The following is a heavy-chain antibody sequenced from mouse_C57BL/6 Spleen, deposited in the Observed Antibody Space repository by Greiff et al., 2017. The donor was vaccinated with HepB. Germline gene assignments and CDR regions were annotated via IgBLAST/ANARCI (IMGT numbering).Heavy chain of an antibody. CDR2: IYPRDGST. CDR3: ARSLYDGNYESWFAF. J-gene: IGHJ3*01. Sequence: QVQLQQSGPELMKPGVSVKLSCKASAYTFTSYDLNWVKQRPGQGLEWIGWIYPRDGSTNYNGKFRGKATLTVDTSSSTAYMELRSLTSEDSAVYFCARSLYDGNYESWFAFWGQGTLVTVSA. V-gene: IGHV1-85*01. D-gene: IGHD2-3*01. CDR1: AYTFTSYD.